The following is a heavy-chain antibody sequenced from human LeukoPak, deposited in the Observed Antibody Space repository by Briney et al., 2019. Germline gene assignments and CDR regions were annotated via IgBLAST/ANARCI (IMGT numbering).Heavy chain of an antibody. Sequence: PGGSLRLSCAASGFTFDDCAMHWVRQAPGKGLEWVSLISWDGGSTYYADSVKGRFTISRDNSKNSLYLQMNSLEADDTAIYYCSREFYSKFDIWGQGTLVTVSS. CDR3: SREFYSKFDI. V-gene: IGHV3-43D*04. CDR2: ISWDGGST. D-gene: IGHD3-10*01. J-gene: IGHJ5*02. CDR1: GFTFDDCA.